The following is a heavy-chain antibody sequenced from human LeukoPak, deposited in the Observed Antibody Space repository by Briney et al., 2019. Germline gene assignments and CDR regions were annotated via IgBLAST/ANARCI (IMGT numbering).Heavy chain of an antibody. CDR3: AREVREDLFDY. Sequence: SVTVSCKASGYTFTSYAISWVRQAPGQGLEWMGGIIPIFGTANYAQKFQGRVTITADESTSTAYMELSSLRSEDTAVYYCAREVREDLFDYWGQGTLVTVSS. CDR2: IIPIFGTA. V-gene: IGHV1-69*13. CDR1: GYTFTSYA. D-gene: IGHD2-15*01. J-gene: IGHJ4*02.